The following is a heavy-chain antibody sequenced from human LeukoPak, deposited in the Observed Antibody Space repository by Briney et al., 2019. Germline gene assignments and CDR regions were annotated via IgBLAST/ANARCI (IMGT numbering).Heavy chain of an antibody. CDR1: GGTFSSYA. Sequence: GASVEVSCKASGGTFSSYAISWVRQAPGQGLEWMGGIIPIFGTANYAQKFQGRVTITADESTSTAYMELSSLRSEDTAVYYCARDFVSSGYIPGYFDYWGQGTLVTVSS. J-gene: IGHJ4*02. V-gene: IGHV1-69*13. CDR2: IIPIFGTA. CDR3: ARDFVSSGYIPGYFDY. D-gene: IGHD3-22*01.